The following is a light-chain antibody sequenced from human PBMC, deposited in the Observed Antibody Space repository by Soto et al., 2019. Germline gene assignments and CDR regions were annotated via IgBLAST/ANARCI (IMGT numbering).Light chain of an antibody. CDR2: DAS. Sequence: EIVLTQSPVTLSLSPGERATLSCRASQSVSSYSAWYQQKPGQAPRLLIYDASNRATGIPARFSGSGSGTDFTLTISSLEAEDVAVYYCQQRSNWPWTFGQGTKVEIK. CDR1: QSVSSY. J-gene: IGKJ1*01. V-gene: IGKV3-11*01. CDR3: QQRSNWPWT.